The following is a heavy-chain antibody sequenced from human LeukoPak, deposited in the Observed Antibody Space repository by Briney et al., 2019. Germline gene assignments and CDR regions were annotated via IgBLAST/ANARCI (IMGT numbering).Heavy chain of an antibody. CDR1: GYSISSGYY. V-gene: IGHV4-38-2*02. J-gene: IGHJ4*02. D-gene: IGHD6-6*01. CDR2: IYHSGST. Sequence: SETLSLTCTVSGYSISSGYYWGWIRQPPGKGLEWIGSIYHSGSTYYNPSLKSRVTISVDTSKNQFSLKLSSVTAADTAVYYCARVSIAALLDYWGQGTLVTVS. CDR3: ARVSIAALLDY.